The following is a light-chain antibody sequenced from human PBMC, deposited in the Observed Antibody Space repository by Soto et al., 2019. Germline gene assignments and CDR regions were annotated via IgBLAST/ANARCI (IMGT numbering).Light chain of an antibody. Sequence: EIVMTHSPATLSVSPWERATLSCRASESVSSIYVAWYQQKPGQAPTLLIYGASTRATGIPDRFSGSGSGTDFTLIIDRLEPEDFAVYYCQQSLNPKTFGQGTKVDIK. CDR3: QQSLNPKT. CDR2: GAS. CDR1: ESVSSIY. V-gene: IGKV3-20*01. J-gene: IGKJ1*01.